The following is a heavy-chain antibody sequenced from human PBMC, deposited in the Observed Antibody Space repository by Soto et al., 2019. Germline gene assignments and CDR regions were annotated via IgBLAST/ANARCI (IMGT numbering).Heavy chain of an antibody. J-gene: IGHJ4*02. CDR1: GFTFSSYG. Sequence: EVQLLESGGGLVQPGGSLRLSCAASGFTFSSYGMSWVRQAPGKGLEWVSAISGSGGSTYYADSVKGRFTISRDNSKNTLYLQMNRLRAEDTAVYDCAKTLSTAMARCYCGQGTLVTVSS. V-gene: IGHV3-23*01. CDR2: ISGSGGST. D-gene: IGHD5-18*01. CDR3: AKTLSTAMARCY.